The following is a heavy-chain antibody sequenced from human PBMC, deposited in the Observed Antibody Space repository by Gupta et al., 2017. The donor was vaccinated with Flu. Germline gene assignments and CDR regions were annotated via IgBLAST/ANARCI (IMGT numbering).Heavy chain of an antibody. CDR3: TRGGWGSWVDY. V-gene: IGHV3-74*01. CDR2: NKGDGGDT. D-gene: IGHD3-16*01. J-gene: IGHJ4*02. Sequence: MHGVRQGPVKGLGCGHRNKGDGGDTSYGDSVKGGYTITRDNAKSPMYLQMNRLWVEDTSLYYCTRGGWGSWVDYWGQGTLVTVSS.